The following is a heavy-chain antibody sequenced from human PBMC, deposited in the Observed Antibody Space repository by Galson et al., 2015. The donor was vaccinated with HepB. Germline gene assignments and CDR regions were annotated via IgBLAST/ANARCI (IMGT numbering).Heavy chain of an antibody. V-gene: IGHV3-11*06. CDR2: ISSSSSYT. CDR3: ATHSLYCSSTSCKEGVHAFDI. CDR1: GFTLSDYY. J-gene: IGHJ3*02. Sequence: SLRLSCAASGFTLSDYYMSWIRQAPGKGLEWVSYISSSSSYTNYADSVEGRFTISRDNAKNSLYLQMNSLRAEDTAVYYCATHSLYCSSTSCKEGVHAFDIWGQGTMVTVSS. D-gene: IGHD2-2*01.